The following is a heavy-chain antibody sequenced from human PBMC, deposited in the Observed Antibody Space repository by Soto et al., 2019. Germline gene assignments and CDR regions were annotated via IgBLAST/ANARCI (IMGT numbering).Heavy chain of an antibody. CDR3: ARDPYSYGHRASYFDY. V-gene: IGHV3-21*01. CDR2: ISSSSSYI. J-gene: IGHJ4*02. Sequence: PGGSLRLSCAASGFTFSSYSMNWVRQAPGKGLEWVSSISSSSSYIYYADSVKGRFTISRDNAKNSLYLQMNSLRAEDTAVYYCARDPYSYGHRASYFDYWGQGTLVTVSS. CDR1: GFTFSSYS. D-gene: IGHD5-18*01.